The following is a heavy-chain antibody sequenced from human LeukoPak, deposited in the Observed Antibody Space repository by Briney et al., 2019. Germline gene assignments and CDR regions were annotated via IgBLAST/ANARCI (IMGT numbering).Heavy chain of an antibody. CDR3: ATGGGPGWFGELFRGYFFDY. Sequence: GGSLRLSCAASGFTFRSYEMNWVRQAPGKGLEWVSYISSSSSTIYYSDSLKGRFTISRDNAKNSLYLQMNSLRAEDTAVYYCATGGGPGWFGELFRGYFFDYWGQGTVVTVSS. CDR2: ISSSSSTI. D-gene: IGHD3-10*01. V-gene: IGHV3-48*03. CDR1: GFTFRSYE. J-gene: IGHJ4*02.